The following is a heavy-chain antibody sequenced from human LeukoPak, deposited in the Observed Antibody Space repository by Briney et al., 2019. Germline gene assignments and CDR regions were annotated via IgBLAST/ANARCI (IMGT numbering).Heavy chain of an antibody. CDR1: GFTASANY. CDR2: IYSGGST. J-gene: IGHJ4*02. D-gene: IGHD6-6*01. CDR3: ARAPYSYSYRPTPDY. V-gene: IGHV3-66*01. Sequence: GGSLRLSCAASGFTASANYMSWVRQAPGKGLEWVSVIYSGGSTYYADSVKGRFTISRDNSKNTLYLQMNSLRAEDTAVYYCARAPYSYSYRPTPDYWGQGTLVTVS.